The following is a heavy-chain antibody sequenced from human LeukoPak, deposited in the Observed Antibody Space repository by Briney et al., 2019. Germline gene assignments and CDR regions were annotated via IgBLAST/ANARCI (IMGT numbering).Heavy chain of an antibody. D-gene: IGHD5-18*01. CDR3: ARMIDYNYGYAFDY. V-gene: IGHV3-48*02. Sequence: GGSLRLSCAASGFTLSSYTMNWVRQAPGKGLEWVSYMSTRGSISYTDSVKGRFTISRDSAKNSLYLQMNSLRDGDTAVYYCARMIDYNYGYAFDYWGQGTLVTVSS. CDR2: MSTRGSI. J-gene: IGHJ4*02. CDR1: GFTLSSYT.